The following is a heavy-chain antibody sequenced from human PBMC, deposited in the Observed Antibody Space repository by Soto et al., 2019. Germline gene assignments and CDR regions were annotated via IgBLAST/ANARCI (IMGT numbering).Heavy chain of an antibody. V-gene: IGHV2-5*01. CDR1: GFSLTTTGVG. CDR3: AHTTALEDGMDV. Sequence: QITLKESGPTLVKPTQTLTLTCTLSGFSLTTTGVGVGWIRQPPGKALEWLALIYGNDDKSYSPSLKTRLTVTNDTSKNQVVLTMTNIDPVDTATYYCAHTTALEDGMDVWGQGTTVTVSS. J-gene: IGHJ6*02. D-gene: IGHD5-18*01. CDR2: IYGNDDK.